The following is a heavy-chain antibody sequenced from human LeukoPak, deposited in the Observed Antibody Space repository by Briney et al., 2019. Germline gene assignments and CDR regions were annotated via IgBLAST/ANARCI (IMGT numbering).Heavy chain of an antibody. CDR2: IYYSGST. CDR3: AKSQLPSWGAFDI. CDR1: GGSISSYY. V-gene: IGHV4-59*08. Sequence: SETLSLTCTVSGGSISSYYWSWIRQPPGKGLEWIGYIYYSGSTNYNPSLKSRVTISVDTSKNQFSLKLSSVTAADTAVYYCAKSQLPSWGAFDIWGQGTMVTVSS. D-gene: IGHD2-2*01. J-gene: IGHJ3*02.